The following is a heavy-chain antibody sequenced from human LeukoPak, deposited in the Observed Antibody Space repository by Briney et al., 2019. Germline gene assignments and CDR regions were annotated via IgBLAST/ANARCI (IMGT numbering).Heavy chain of an antibody. CDR3: ARDWGGRSAVAGTFDY. V-gene: IGHV3-23*01. Sequence: GGSLRLSCAASGFTFTSYAMSWVRQAPGKGLQWVSVINGGGTSTDYAGSVKGRFTISRDNSKNTLYLQMNSLRAEDTAVYYCARDWGGRSAVAGTFDYWGQGTLVTVSS. CDR1: GFTFTSYA. J-gene: IGHJ4*02. D-gene: IGHD6-19*01. CDR2: INGGGTST.